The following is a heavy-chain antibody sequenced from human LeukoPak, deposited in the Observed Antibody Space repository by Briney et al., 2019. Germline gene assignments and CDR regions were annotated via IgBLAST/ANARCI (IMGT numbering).Heavy chain of an antibody. J-gene: IGHJ4*02. CDR3: ARGGSGSYYVLY. CDR1: GYTLTDLS. CDR2: MNPNSGNT. V-gene: IGHV1-8*01. Sequence: ASVKVSCKVSGYTLTDLSIHWVRQAPGKGFEWMVWMNPNSGNTGNAQKFQGRVTMTRNTSISTAYMELSSLRSEDTAVYYCARGGSGSYYVLYWGQGTLVTVSS. D-gene: IGHD3-10*01.